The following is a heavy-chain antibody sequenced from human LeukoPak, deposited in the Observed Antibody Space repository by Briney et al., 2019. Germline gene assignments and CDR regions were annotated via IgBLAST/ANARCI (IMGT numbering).Heavy chain of an antibody. CDR3: ARGAKIDY. J-gene: IGHJ4*02. V-gene: IGHV1-2*02. CDR2: INPNSGGA. CDR1: GYTFTSYD. Sequence: GASVKVSCKASGYTFTSYDINWVRQATGQGLEWMGWINPNSGGANYAQNFQGRVTMTRDTSISTAYMELSSLRSDDTAVYYCARGAKIDYWGQGTLVTVSS.